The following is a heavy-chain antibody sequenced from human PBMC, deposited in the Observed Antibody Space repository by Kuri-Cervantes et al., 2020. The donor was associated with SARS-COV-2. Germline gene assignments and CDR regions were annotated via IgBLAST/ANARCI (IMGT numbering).Heavy chain of an antibody. CDR3: AKMMVVPAGTSHYYYGMDV. CDR2: IHPDGSKT. V-gene: IGHV3-23*01. D-gene: IGHD3-10*01. J-gene: IGHJ6*02. Sequence: GGSLRLSCAASGFAFRSYAMSWVRQAPGKGLEWVSDIHPDGSKTYYADSVQGRFTISRDNSKNTLYLQMRSLRAEDTAVYYCAKMMVVPAGTSHYYYGMDVWGQGTTVTVSS. CDR1: GFAFRSYA.